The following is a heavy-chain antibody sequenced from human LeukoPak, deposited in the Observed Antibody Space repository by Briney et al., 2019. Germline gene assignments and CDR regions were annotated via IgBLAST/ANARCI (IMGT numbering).Heavy chain of an antibody. V-gene: IGHV4-34*01. CDR3: ARGRSTRLTLVDIAVADQPFDY. CDR1: GGSFSGYY. D-gene: IGHD6-19*01. CDR2: INHSGST. J-gene: IGHJ4*02. Sequence: SETLSLTCAVYGGSFSGYYWSWIRQPPGKGLEWIGEINHSGSTNCNPSLKSRVTISVDTSKNQFSLKLSSVTAADTAVYYCARGRSTRLTLVDIAVADQPFDYWGQGTLVTVSS.